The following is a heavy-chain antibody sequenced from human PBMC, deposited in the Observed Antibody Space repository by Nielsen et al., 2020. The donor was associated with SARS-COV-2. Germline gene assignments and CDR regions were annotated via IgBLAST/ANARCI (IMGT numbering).Heavy chain of an antibody. CDR1: GFTFSDYY. D-gene: IGHD4-11*01. J-gene: IGHJ6*03. V-gene: IGHV3-11*01. CDR2: ISSSGSTI. CDR3: TSADYSNYLYYYYYMDV. Sequence: GGSLRLSCAASGFTFSDYYMSWIRQAPGKGLEWVSYISSSGSTIYYADSVKGRFTISRDNAKNSLYLQMNSLRAEDTAVYYCTSADYSNYLYYYYYMDVWGKGTTVTVSS.